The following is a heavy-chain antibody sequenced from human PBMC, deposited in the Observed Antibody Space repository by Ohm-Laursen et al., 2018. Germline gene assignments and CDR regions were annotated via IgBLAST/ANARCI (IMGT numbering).Heavy chain of an antibody. CDR1: GYTFTDYY. V-gene: IGHV1-2*02. CDR2: INANTGDT. CDR3: ARGGGIAVAGTRFDF. Sequence: ASVKVSCKASGYTFTDYYMHWVRQAPGQGPEWMGWINANTGDTNYAQRFQGRFTMTRDTSIRTAYMELSSLRSDDTAVYYCARGGGIAVAGTRFDFWGQGTLVTVSS. J-gene: IGHJ4*02. D-gene: IGHD6-19*01.